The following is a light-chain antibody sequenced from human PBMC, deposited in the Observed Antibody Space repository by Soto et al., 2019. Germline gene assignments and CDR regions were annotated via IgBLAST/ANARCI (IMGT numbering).Light chain of an antibody. CDR1: QSVASSY. J-gene: IGKJ1*01. CDR3: QQYGSSPT. V-gene: IGKV3-20*01. Sequence: EIVLTQSPGTLSLSPGEGATLSCRASQSVASSYVGWYQQKPGLAPRLLIYAASSRATGIPDRFSGSGSGTDFTLTISRLEPEDSAVYYCQQYGSSPTFGQGTKVDI. CDR2: AAS.